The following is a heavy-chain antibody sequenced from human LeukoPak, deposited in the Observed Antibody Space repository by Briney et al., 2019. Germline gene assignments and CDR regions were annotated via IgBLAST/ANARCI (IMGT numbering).Heavy chain of an antibody. Sequence: QPGGSLRLSCAASGFTFSSYPMSWVRQAPGKGLEWVSGLSVSGGTTYYVDSVKGRFTFSRDNSQNTLYLQMNSLRAEDTAVYYCAKDDFDYWGQGTLVTVSS. CDR3: AKDDFDY. J-gene: IGHJ4*02. CDR2: LSVSGGTT. CDR1: GFTFSSYP. V-gene: IGHV3-23*01.